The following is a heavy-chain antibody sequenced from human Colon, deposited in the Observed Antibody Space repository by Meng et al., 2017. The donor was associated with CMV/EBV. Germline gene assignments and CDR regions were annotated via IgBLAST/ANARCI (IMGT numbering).Heavy chain of an antibody. D-gene: IGHD3-16*02. Sequence: GSLRLSCTVSGGSISSSSYYWGWIRQPPGKGLEWIGSIHYSGSTYYNPSLKSRVTISVDTSKNQFSLKLSSVTAADTAVYYCARQGPFGGVIGGPYNWFDPWGQGTLVTVSS. J-gene: IGHJ5*02. CDR1: GGSISSSSYY. CDR2: IHYSGST. V-gene: IGHV4-39*01. CDR3: ARQGPFGGVIGGPYNWFDP.